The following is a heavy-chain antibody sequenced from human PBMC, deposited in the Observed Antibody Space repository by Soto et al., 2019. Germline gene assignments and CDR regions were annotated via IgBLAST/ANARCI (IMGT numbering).Heavy chain of an antibody. Sequence: GSLIAAGSGSGFSFSSYAVSWVRQAAGKGLEWVSVFDGSVGHTYYTNSVKGRFTISNDNSKNTLFLQMNSLKAEDTDVYFCAKNLQYDSGWPLHYWGQGTLVTVSS. CDR3: AKNLQYDSGWPLHY. D-gene: IGHD6-19*01. V-gene: IGHV3-23*01. J-gene: IGHJ4*02. CDR1: GFSFSSYA. CDR2: FDGSVGHT.